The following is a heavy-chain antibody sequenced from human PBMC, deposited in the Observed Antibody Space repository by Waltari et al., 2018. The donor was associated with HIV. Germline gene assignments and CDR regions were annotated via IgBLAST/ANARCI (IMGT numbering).Heavy chain of an antibody. Sequence: EVQLVESGGGLIQPGGSLRLSCAASGFTVSSNYMSWVRQAPGKGREWVSFIYSGGSTYYADSVKGRFTISRDKSKNTLYLQMNSLRAEDTAVYYCARDPEMATKWGYWGQGTLVTVSS. J-gene: IGHJ4*02. D-gene: IGHD5-12*01. V-gene: IGHV3-53*01. CDR2: IYSGGST. CDR1: GFTVSSNY. CDR3: ARDPEMATKWGY.